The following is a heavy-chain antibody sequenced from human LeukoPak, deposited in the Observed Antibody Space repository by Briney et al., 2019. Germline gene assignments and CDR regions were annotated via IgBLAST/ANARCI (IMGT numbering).Heavy chain of an antibody. CDR3: AKRHYDFWSGYQNQMYYFDY. V-gene: IGHV3-21*04. CDR1: GFTFSSYS. Sequence: NPGGSLRLSCAASGFTFSSYSMNWVRQAPGKGLGWVSSISSSSSYIYYADSVKGRFTISRDNSKNTLYLQMNSLRAEDTAVYYCAKRHYDFWSGYQNQMYYFDYWGQGTLVTVSS. D-gene: IGHD3-3*01. CDR2: ISSSSSYI. J-gene: IGHJ4*02.